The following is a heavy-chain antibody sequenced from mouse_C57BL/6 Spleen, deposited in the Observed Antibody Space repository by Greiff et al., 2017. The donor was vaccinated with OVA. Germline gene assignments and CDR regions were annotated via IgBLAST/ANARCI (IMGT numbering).Heavy chain of an antibody. D-gene: IGHD2-4*01. CDR1: GYTFTSYW. V-gene: IGHV1-55*01. Sequence: QVQLQQPGAELVKPGASVKMSCKASGYTFTSYWITWVKQRPGQGLEWIGDIYPGSGSTNYNEKFKSKATLTVDTSSSTAYMQLSSLTSEDSAVYYCAKGGGGLRGFDYWGQGTTLTVSS. J-gene: IGHJ2*01. CDR2: IYPGSGST. CDR3: AKGGGGLRGFDY.